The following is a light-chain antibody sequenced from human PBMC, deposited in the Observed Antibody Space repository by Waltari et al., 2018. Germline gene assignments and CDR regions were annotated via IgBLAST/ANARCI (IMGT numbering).Light chain of an antibody. CDR3: AAWDDRLRGVV. CDR1: SSNIGSYY. V-gene: IGLV1-47*01. CDR2: GNN. J-gene: IGLJ2*01. Sequence: QSLLTQPPSASGTPGQRVTISCSGSSSNIGSYYVYWYQQLPGTAPKLLIDGNNQRPPVFPDRCSGSKSGTSGSLAISGLRSEDEADYYCAAWDDRLRGVVFGGGTKLTV.